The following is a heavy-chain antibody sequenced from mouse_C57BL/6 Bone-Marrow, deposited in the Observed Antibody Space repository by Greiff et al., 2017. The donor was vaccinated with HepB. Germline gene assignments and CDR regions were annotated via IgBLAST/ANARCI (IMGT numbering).Heavy chain of an antibody. V-gene: IGHV1-81*01. CDR3: ARGGIGYAPAY. D-gene: IGHD2-2*01. Sequence: VQLQQSGAELARPGASVKLSCKASGYTFTSYGISWVKQRTGQGLEWIGEIYPRSGNTYYNEKFKGKATLTADKSSSTAYMELRRLTSEDSAVYFCARGGIGYAPAYWGQGTLVTVSA. CDR1: GYTFTSYG. J-gene: IGHJ3*01. CDR2: IYPRSGNT.